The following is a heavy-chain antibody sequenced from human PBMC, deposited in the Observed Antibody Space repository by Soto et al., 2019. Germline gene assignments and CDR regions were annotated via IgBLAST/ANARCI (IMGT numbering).Heavy chain of an antibody. CDR1: GGSITSITNHY. CDR3: ATQGFGTLHGLVDV. CDR2: ISYSGHT. D-gene: IGHD1-7*01. J-gene: IGHJ6*02. Sequence: QVRLQESGPGLVKPSETLSLTCTVSGGSITSITNHYCSWIRQPPGKGLEWIGYISYSGHTSYNPSLKSRVILSVDTSKNQVSLNLASVTAADTAVYYCATQGFGTLHGLVDVWGQRTTVTVSS. V-gene: IGHV4-59*08.